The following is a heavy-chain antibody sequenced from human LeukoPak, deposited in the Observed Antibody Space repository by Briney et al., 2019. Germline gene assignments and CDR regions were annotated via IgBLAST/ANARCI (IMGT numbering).Heavy chain of an antibody. V-gene: IGHV4-39*01. D-gene: IGHD1/OR15-1a*01. CDR1: GDSISSSGYY. Sequence: SETLSLTCTVSGDSISSSGYYYWAWIRQPPGKGLEWIGSIYYSGSTYYNPSLKGRVTISVDTSKNQFSLKLSSVTAADTVVYYCARHFSRTTGIDYWGRGTLVTVSS. J-gene: IGHJ4*02. CDR2: IYYSGST. CDR3: ARHFSRTTGIDY.